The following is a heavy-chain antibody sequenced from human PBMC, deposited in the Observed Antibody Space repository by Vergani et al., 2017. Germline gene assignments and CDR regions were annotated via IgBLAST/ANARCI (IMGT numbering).Heavy chain of an antibody. CDR1: GFTFSNSA. V-gene: IGHV3-23*01. J-gene: IGHJ4*02. CDR3: AREERSNTSPFVGD. Sequence: EVQLLESGGGLVQPGGSLRLSCAASGFTFSNSAMSWVRQTSGKGLEWVSAISGHGYRTYYADSVKGRFTISRDNSKNTVYLQMNSLKAEDRATYYCAREERSNTSPFVGDWGQGTLVTV. D-gene: IGHD2/OR15-2a*01. CDR2: ISGHGYRT.